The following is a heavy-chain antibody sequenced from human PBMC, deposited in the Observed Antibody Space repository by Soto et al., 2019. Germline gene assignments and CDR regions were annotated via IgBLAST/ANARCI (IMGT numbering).Heavy chain of an antibody. CDR3: AAHSSSSSYWFDP. J-gene: IGHJ5*02. V-gene: IGHV4-31*03. D-gene: IGHD6-13*01. CDR2: IYYSGST. CDR1: GGSISSGGYY. Sequence: PSETLSLTCTVSGGSISSGGYYWSWIRQHPGKGLEWIGYIYYSGSTYYNPSLKSRVTISVDTSKNQFSLKLSSVTTADTAVYYCAAHSSSSSYWFDPWGRGTLVTVSS.